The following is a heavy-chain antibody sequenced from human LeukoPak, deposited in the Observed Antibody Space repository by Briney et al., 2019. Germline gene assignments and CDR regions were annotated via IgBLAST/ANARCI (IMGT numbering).Heavy chain of an antibody. CDR1: GYTPTELS. Sequence: AASVKVSCKVSGYTPTELSMHWLRQAPGKGLEWMGGFDPEDGETIYAQKFQGRVTMTRDTSTSTVYMELSSLRSEDTAVYYCARDTGYYDSSGPAGDYWGQGTLVTVSS. CDR3: ARDTGYYDSSGPAGDY. V-gene: IGHV1-24*01. CDR2: FDPEDGET. D-gene: IGHD3-22*01. J-gene: IGHJ4*02.